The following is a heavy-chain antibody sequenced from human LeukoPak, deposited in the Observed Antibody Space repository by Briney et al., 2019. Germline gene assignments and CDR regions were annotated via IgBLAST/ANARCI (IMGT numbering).Heavy chain of an antibody. J-gene: IGHJ4*02. Sequence: GGSLRLSRAASGFNFRSYAMSWVRQAPGKGLEWVSSISGSAGNTYYADSVKGRFTISRDNSRNTLYLQMDGLRADDTAIYYCAKDMGSPARSDDYWGQGTLVIVSS. CDR1: GFNFRSYA. CDR3: AKDMGSPARSDDY. V-gene: IGHV3-23*01. CDR2: ISGSAGNT. D-gene: IGHD3-16*01.